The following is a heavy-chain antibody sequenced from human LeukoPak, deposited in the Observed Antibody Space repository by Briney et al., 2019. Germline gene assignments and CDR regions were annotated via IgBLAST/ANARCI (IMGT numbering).Heavy chain of an antibody. CDR3: ARDPEWGYCSGGSCYSPGDY. Sequence: GASVKVSCKXSGYTFTSYGISWVRQAPGQGLEWMGWISAYNGNTNYAQKLQGRVTMTTDTSTSTAYMELRSLRSDDTAVYYCARDPEWGYCSGGSCYSPGDYWGQGTLVTVSS. D-gene: IGHD2-15*01. CDR2: ISAYNGNT. CDR1: GYTFTSYG. J-gene: IGHJ4*02. V-gene: IGHV1-18*01.